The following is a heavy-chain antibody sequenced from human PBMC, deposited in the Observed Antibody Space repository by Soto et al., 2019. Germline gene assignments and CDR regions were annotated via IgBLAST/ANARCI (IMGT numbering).Heavy chain of an antibody. D-gene: IGHD2-8*01. J-gene: IGHJ5*02. CDR3: ASQLGLMDLYAIPRGWFDP. V-gene: IGHV1-69*06. CDR2: IIPIFGTA. CDR1: GGTFSSYA. Sequence: QVQLVQSGAEVKKPGSSVKVSCKASGGTFSSYAISWVRQAPGQGLEWMGGIIPIFGTANYAQKFQGRVTITADKSPSTAYMELSSLRSEDTAVYYCASQLGLMDLYAIPRGWFDPWGQGTLVTVSS.